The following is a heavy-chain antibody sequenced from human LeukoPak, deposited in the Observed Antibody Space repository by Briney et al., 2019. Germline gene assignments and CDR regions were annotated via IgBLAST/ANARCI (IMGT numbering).Heavy chain of an antibody. CDR3: AGARLLRFLEWSYGMDV. Sequence: SETLSLTCTVSGGSISSYNWSWIRQPAGKGLEWIGRIYTSGNTNYNPSLKSRVTMSVDTSKNQFSLKLSFVTAADTAVYYCAGARLLRFLEWSYGMDVWGQGTTVTVSS. CDR2: IYTSGNT. D-gene: IGHD3-3*01. CDR1: GGSISSYN. J-gene: IGHJ6*02. V-gene: IGHV4-4*07.